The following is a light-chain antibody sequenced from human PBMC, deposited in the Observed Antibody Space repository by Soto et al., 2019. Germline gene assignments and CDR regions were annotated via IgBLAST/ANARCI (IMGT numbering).Light chain of an antibody. V-gene: IGKV3-15*01. CDR3: QQSHHWPET. CDR2: DAS. CDR1: QSVSSN. Sequence: EKVMTQSPATLSVSPGERATLSCRASQSVSSNLAWYQQKPGQAPRLLIYDASTRATGTPARCSGSGSGTAFTLTISSLHSDVLPVYYCQQSHHWPETFGQEIKVDIK. J-gene: IGKJ1*01.